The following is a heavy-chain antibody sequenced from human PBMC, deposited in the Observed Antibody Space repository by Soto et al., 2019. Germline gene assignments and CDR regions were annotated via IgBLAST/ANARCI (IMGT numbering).Heavy chain of an antibody. Sequence: QITLKESGPTLVKPTQTLTLTCNFSGFPLSTYGVGVGWIRQPPGKALERLALIYWDDATSFSPSLNSRLAITKDTSKSQVVLTMTHMDPVDTATYYCAHSTRFSMAFDYCGPGALGTVSS. CDR2: IYWDDAT. CDR1: GFPLSTYGVG. CDR3: AHSTRFSMAFDY. D-gene: IGHD2-2*01. V-gene: IGHV2-5*02. J-gene: IGHJ4*02.